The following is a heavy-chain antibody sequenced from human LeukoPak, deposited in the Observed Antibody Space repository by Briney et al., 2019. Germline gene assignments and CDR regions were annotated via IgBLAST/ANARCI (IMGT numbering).Heavy chain of an antibody. Sequence: GGSLRLSCAASGFTFSSYGMHWVRQAPGKGLEWVAVISYDGSNKYYADSVKGRFTISRDNSKNTLYLQMSSLRAEDTAVYYCAKDRSGSYFDYWGQGTLVTVSS. CDR1: GFTFSSYG. J-gene: IGHJ4*02. D-gene: IGHD1-26*01. CDR3: AKDRSGSYFDY. V-gene: IGHV3-30*18. CDR2: ISYDGSNK.